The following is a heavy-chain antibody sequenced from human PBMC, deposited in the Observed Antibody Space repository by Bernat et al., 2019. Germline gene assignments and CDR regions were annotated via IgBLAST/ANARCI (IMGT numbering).Heavy chain of an antibody. J-gene: IGHJ6*02. V-gene: IGHV4-30-4*01. CDR3: AARIAAIYYYYGMDV. CDR2: IYYSGST. D-gene: IGHD5-12*01. CDR1: GGSISSGDYY. Sequence: QLQLQESGPGLVKPSQTLSLTCTVSGGSISSGDYYWSWIRQPPGKGLEWIGYIYYSGSTYYNPSLKSRVTISVDTSKNQFSLKLSSVTAADTAVYYCAARIAAIYYYYGMDVWGQGTTVTVSS.